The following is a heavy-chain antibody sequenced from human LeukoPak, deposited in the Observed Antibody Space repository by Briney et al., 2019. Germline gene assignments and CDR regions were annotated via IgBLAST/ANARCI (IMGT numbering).Heavy chain of an antibody. V-gene: IGHV1-3*01. CDR3: ARDRWEARATIAAAHPYDY. CDR1: GYTFISHA. CDR2: INAGNGNT. J-gene: IGHJ4*02. D-gene: IGHD6-13*01. Sequence: EASVKVSCKASGYTFISHAIHWVRQAPGQRLEWMGWINAGNGNTKYSQKFQGRVTITRDTSASTAYMELSSLRSEDTAVYFCARDRWEARATIAAAHPYDYWGQGTLVTVSS.